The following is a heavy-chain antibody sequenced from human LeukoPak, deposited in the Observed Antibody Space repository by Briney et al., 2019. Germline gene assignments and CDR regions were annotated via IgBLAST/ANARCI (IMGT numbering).Heavy chain of an antibody. CDR2: INSDGSGA. V-gene: IGHV3-74*01. Sequence: QTGGSLRLSCAVSGFTFSNYWMHWVRQVPGKGLVWVSRINSDGSGATYADSVKGRFTISRDNAKNTLYLQMNSLRAEDTAVYYCAKDLSPNAYYYDSSGLWGQGTLVTVSS. CDR1: GFTFSNYW. D-gene: IGHD3-22*01. CDR3: AKDLSPNAYYYDSSGL. J-gene: IGHJ4*02.